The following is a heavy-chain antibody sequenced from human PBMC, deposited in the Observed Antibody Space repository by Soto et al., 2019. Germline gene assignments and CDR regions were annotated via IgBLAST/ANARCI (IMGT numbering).Heavy chain of an antibody. CDR2: IIPIFGTA. CDR3: ARSDYYGSGSYYFYYYYGMDV. CDR1: GGTFSSYA. J-gene: IGHJ6*02. V-gene: IGHV1-69*13. D-gene: IGHD3-10*01. Sequence: ASVKVSCKASGGTFSSYAISWVRQAPGQGLEWMGGIIPIFGTANYAQKFQGRVTITADESTSTAYMELSSLRSEDTAVYYCARSDYYGSGSYYFYYYYGMDVWGHGTTVTVSS.